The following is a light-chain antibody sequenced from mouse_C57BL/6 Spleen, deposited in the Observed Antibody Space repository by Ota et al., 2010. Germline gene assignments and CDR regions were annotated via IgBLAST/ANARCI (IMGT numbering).Light chain of an antibody. Sequence: DIVMTQSHKFMSTSVGDRVSITCKASQDVGTAVAWYQQKPGQSPKLLIYWASTRHTGVPDRFTGSGSGTDFTLTINNVQSEDLADYFCQQHYSTPLTFGAGTNLEI. CDR3: QQHYSTPLT. CDR2: WAS. CDR1: QDVGTA. J-gene: IGKJ4*01. V-gene: IGKV6-23*01.